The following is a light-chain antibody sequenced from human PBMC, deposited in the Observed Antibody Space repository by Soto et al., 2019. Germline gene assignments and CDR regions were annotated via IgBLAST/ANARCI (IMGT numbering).Light chain of an antibody. Sequence: DIQMTQSPSTLSASVGDRVTITCRATQSIDILLAWYQQKPGKAPNLLIYKASILASGVPSRFSGSASGTEFTLTISSLQPDDFASYYCQQYYRYPWTFGQGTKVEIK. CDR2: KAS. V-gene: IGKV1-5*03. CDR1: QSIDIL. J-gene: IGKJ1*01. CDR3: QQYYRYPWT.